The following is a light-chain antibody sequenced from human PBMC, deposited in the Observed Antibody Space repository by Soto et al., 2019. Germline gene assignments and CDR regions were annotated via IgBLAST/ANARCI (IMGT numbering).Light chain of an antibody. V-gene: IGLV2-23*01. Sequence: QSALTQPASVSGSPGQSITISCTGTSSDVGIYNLVSWYQQHPGKAPKLMIYEGSNRPSGVSNRFSGSKSGNTASLTISGLQAEDEADYYGCSYAGSSYVFGTGTKLTVL. CDR3: CSYAGSSYV. CDR1: SSDVGIYNL. J-gene: IGLJ1*01. CDR2: EGS.